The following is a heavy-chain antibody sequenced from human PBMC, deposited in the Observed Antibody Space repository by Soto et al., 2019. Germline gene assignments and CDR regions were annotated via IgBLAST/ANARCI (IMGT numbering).Heavy chain of an antibody. CDR1: GDSVSGDSAG. Sequence: SQTLSLPSAITGDSVSGDSAGWGWVRQSPSRGLEWLGRTYYRSKWYYEYAVSVRGRLTISMDTSKTQFSLKLTSVTAADTAVYYCARRGSRSSSALPSYDYWGRGILVTVSS. J-gene: IGHJ4*02. CDR2: TYYRSKWYY. D-gene: IGHD3-22*01. V-gene: IGHV6-1*01. CDR3: ARRGSRSSSALPSYDY.